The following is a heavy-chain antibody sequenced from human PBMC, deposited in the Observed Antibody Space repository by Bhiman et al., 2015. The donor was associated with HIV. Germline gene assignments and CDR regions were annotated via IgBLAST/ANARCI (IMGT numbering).Heavy chain of an antibody. CDR3: ARDPTTVTTAEYEYYFDY. Sequence: VQLVESGGGLVKPGGSLRLSCAASGFSFRTYSMNWVRQAPGKGLEWVSSISSSSIYTYYAGSVKGRFTVSRDNAKNSLYLQMNSLRAEDTAVYFCARDPTTVTTAEYEYYFDYWGPG. V-gene: IGHV3-21*03. D-gene: IGHD4-17*01. J-gene: IGHJ4*03. CDR2: ISSSSIYT. CDR1: GFSFRTYS.